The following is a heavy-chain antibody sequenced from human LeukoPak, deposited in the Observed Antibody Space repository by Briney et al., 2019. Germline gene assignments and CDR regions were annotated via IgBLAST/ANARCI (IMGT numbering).Heavy chain of an antibody. CDR1: GGTFSSYA. J-gene: IGHJ4*02. V-gene: IGHV1-69*05. CDR3: ARFEVYGGQGFDY. D-gene: IGHD4-23*01. CDR2: IIPIFGTA. Sequence: SVKVSCKASGGTFSSYAISWVRQAPGQGLEWMGGIIPIFGTANYAQKFQGRVTITTDESTSTAYMELSSLRSEDTAVYYCARFEVYGGQGFDYWAREPWSPSPQ.